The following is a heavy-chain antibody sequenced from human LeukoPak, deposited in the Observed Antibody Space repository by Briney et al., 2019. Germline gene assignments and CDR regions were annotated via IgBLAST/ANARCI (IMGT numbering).Heavy chain of an antibody. CDR2: TNSEGTKT. CDR3: ARRDCSGGSCYLAY. CDR1: GLIFRTYA. V-gene: IGHV3-74*01. J-gene: IGHJ4*02. Sequence: GGSLSLSCAPSGLIFRTYAMNWDSHAPGKGLVWVSGTNSEGTKTIYPDSVKGRFTISKDNANNTLYLQMNSLRAEDTAVCYCARRDCSGGSCYLAYWGQGTLVTVSS. D-gene: IGHD2-15*01.